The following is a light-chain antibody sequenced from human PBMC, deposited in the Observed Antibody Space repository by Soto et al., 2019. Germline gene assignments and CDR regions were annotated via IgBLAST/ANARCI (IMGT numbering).Light chain of an antibody. V-gene: IGLV1-51*01. J-gene: IGLJ2*01. CDR3: GTWDSSLSAVV. Sequence: QSVLTQPPSVSAAPGQKVTGSCSGSSSNIGNNYVSWYQHLPRTAPKLLIYDNNKRPSGIPDRFSGSKSGTSATLGITGLQTGDEADYYCGTWDSSLSAVVFGGATKVTVL. CDR2: DNN. CDR1: SSNIGNNY.